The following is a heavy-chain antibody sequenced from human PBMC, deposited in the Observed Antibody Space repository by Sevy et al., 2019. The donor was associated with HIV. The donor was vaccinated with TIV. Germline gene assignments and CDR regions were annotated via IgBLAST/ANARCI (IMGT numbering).Heavy chain of an antibody. V-gene: IGHV3-66*01. CDR1: GFSVSSNY. J-gene: IGHJ4*02. D-gene: IGHD2-2*01. CDR3: AREGYCSSTSCYGFVY. CDR2: IYSGGDT. Sequence: GGSLRLSCTASGFSVSSNYMSWVRQAPGKGLEWVSVIYSGGDTYYADSVKGRFTISRDKSKNMLYLQMNSLRGEDTAVYYCAREGYCSSTSCYGFVYWGQGTLVTVSS.